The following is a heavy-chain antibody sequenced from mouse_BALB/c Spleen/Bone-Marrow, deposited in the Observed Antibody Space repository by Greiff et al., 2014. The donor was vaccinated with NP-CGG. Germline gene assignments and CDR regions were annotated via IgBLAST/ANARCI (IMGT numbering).Heavy chain of an antibody. J-gene: IGHJ2*01. V-gene: IGHV1S81*02. D-gene: IGHD2-12*01. CDR2: INPSNGRT. Sequence: QVQLQQPGAELVKPGASVKLSCKASGYTFTSYWTHWVKQRPGQGLEWIGEINPSNGRTNYNEKFKTKATLAVDKSSSTAYMQLSSLTSEDSAVYYRARWLLYYWGQGTTLTVSS. CDR3: ARWLLYY. CDR1: GYTFTSYW.